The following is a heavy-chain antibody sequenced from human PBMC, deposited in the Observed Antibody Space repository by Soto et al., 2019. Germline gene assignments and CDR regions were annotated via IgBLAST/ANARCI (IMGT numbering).Heavy chain of an antibody. CDR2: IYYSGST. J-gene: IGHJ5*02. Sequence: QVQLQESGPGLVKPSQTLSLTCTVSGGSISSGVYYWSWIRQHPGKGLEWIGDIYYSGSTYYNPSLKSRVTLSVDTSKNQFSLRLSCVTAADTAVYYCARALTGYSVSNWFDPWGQGTLVTVSS. D-gene: IGHD2-15*01. CDR3: ARALTGYSVSNWFDP. CDR1: GGSISSGVYY. V-gene: IGHV4-31*03.